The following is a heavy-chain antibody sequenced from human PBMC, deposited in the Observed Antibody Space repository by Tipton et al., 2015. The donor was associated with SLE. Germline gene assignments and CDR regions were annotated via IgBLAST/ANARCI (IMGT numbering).Heavy chain of an antibody. CDR3: ARANGANFDY. CDR1: GFTYSNYD. CDR2: ISHGGSTI. J-gene: IGHJ4*02. Sequence: SLRLSCLGSGFTYSNYDMHWVRQAPGKGLEWVSYISHGGSTIYYADSVKGRFTISRDSAKNSLYLQMNSLRAEDTAVYYCARANGANFDYWGQGTLVTVSS. D-gene: IGHD4-17*01. V-gene: IGHV3-48*03.